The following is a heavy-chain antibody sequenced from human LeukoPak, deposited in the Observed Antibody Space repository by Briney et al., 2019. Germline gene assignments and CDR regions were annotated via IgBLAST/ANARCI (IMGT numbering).Heavy chain of an antibody. J-gene: IGHJ6*02. CDR2: ISSSSSYI. D-gene: IGHD3-10*01. Sequence: GGSLRLSCAASGFTFSSYSMNWVRQAPGKGLEWVSSISSSSSYIYYADSVKGRFTISRDNAKNSLYLQMNSLRAEDTAVYYCASQNYYGSGSYSRYNYGMDVWGQGTTVTVSS. CDR1: GFTFSSYS. V-gene: IGHV3-21*01. CDR3: ASQNYYGSGSYSRYNYGMDV.